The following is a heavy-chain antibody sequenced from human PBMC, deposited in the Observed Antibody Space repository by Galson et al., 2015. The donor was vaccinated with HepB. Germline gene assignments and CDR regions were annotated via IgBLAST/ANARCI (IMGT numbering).Heavy chain of an antibody. CDR1: GYTFTGCY. CDR2: INPNSGGT. CDR3: ARDVLLDCSSTSCYYYYGMDV. Sequence: SVKVSCKASGYTFTGCYMHWVRQAPGQGLEWMGWINPNSGGTNYAQKFQGWVTMTRDTSISTAYMELSRLRSDDTAVYYYARDVLLDCSSTSCYYYYGMDVWGQGTTVTVSS. V-gene: IGHV1-2*04. J-gene: IGHJ6*02. D-gene: IGHD2-2*01.